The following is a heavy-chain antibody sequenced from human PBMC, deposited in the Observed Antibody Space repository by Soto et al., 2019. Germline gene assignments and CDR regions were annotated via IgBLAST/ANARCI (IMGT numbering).Heavy chain of an antibody. CDR2: IYYSGST. Sequence: SETLSLTCAVSGGSISDFYWSWIRQPPGKGLEWIGYIYYSGSTNYNPSLKSRVTISADTSKNQFSLNLRSMSPADTAVYYCARVGGLAARTFDYWGPGTLVTVS. CDR1: GGSISDFY. CDR3: ARVGGLAARTFDY. D-gene: IGHD6-6*01. V-gene: IGHV4-59*01. J-gene: IGHJ4*02.